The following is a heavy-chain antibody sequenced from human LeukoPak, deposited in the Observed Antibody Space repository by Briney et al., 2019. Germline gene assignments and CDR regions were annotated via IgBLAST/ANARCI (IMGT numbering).Heavy chain of an antibody. CDR2: ISSYNGNT. Sequence: ASVKVSCKASGYMFTSYGISWVRQAPGEGLEWMGWISSYNGNTDYAQNLQGRVTMTTDTSTSTAYMELRSLRSDDTAVYYCARDQGYTSSPYYFAYWGQGSLVTVSS. V-gene: IGHV1-18*04. CDR1: GYMFTSYG. CDR3: ARDQGYTSSPYYFAY. D-gene: IGHD6-13*01. J-gene: IGHJ4*02.